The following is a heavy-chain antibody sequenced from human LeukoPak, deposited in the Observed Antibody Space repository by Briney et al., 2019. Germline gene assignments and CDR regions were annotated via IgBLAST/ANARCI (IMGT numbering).Heavy chain of an antibody. CDR2: ISYDGSNK. CDR3: ARGYDILTGFKPSKGAFDI. CDR1: GFTFRSYG. V-gene: IGHV3-30*03. J-gene: IGHJ3*02. Sequence: GGSLRLSCAASGFTFRSYGMHWVRQAPGKGLEWVAVISYDGSNKYYGDSVKGRFTISRDNSKNTLYLQMNSLRAEDTAVYYCARGYDILTGFKPSKGAFDIWGQGTMVTVSS. D-gene: IGHD3-9*01.